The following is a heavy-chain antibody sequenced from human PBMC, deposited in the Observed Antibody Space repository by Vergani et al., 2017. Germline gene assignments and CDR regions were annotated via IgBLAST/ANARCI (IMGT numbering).Heavy chain of an antibody. CDR2: IIPILGIA. CDR1: GGTFSSYA. V-gene: IGHV1-69*04. D-gene: IGHD1-14*01. CDR3: ARGRDYQNHAFDI. Sequence: QVQLVQSGAEVKKPGSSVKVSCKASGGTFSSYAISWVRQAPGQGIEWMGRIIPILGIANYAQKFQGRVTITADKSTSTAYMELSSLRSEDTAVYYCARGRDYQNHAFDIWGQGTMVTVSS. J-gene: IGHJ3*02.